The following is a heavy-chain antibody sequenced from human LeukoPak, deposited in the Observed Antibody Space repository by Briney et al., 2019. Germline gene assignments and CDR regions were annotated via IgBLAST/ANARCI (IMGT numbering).Heavy chain of an antibody. CDR2: IYYSGST. V-gene: IGHV4-39*07. Sequence: SETLSLTCTVSGGSISSSSYYWGWIRQPPGKGLEWIGSIYYSGSTYYNPSLKSRVTITVDTSKNRFSLTLNSMTAADSAMYYCARGISSFDYGDYWFDPWGQGTLVTVSS. J-gene: IGHJ5*02. CDR3: ARGISSFDYGDYWFDP. D-gene: IGHD4-17*01. CDR1: GGSISSSSYY.